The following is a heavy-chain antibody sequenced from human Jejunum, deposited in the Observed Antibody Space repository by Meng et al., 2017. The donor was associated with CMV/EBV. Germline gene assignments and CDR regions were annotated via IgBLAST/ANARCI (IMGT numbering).Heavy chain of an antibody. J-gene: IGHJ3*02. CDR3: ASRVGVVGATHGAFDI. Sequence: TFSTYWMHWVRQVPGEGLVWVSRVDSYGGSTTYADSVRGRFTISRDNAKNTLYLQMNSLRAEDTAVYYCASRVGVVGATHGAFDIWGQGTMVTVSS. CDR2: VDSYGGST. CDR1: TFSTYW. V-gene: IGHV3-74*01. D-gene: IGHD1-26*01.